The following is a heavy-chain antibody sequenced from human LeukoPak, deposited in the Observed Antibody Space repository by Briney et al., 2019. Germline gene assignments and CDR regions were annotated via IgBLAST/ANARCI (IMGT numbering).Heavy chain of an antibody. Sequence: HGESLKISCKGSGYSFTSYWIGWVRQMPGKGLEWMGIIYPGDSDTRYSPSFQGQVTISADKSISTAYLQWSSLKASDTAMYYCARQSHYYDSSVNYWGQGTLVTVSS. CDR3: ARQSHYYDSSVNY. J-gene: IGHJ4*02. V-gene: IGHV5-51*01. D-gene: IGHD3-22*01. CDR1: GYSFTSYW. CDR2: IYPGDSDT.